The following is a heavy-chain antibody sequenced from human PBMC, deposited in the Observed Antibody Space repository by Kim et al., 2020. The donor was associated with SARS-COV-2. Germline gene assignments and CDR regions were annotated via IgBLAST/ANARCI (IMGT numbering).Heavy chain of an antibody. CDR1: GFTFSSYG. V-gene: IGHV3-33*08. Sequence: GGSLRLSCAASGFTFSSYGMHWVRQAPGKGLEWVAVIWYDGNNKYYADSVKGRFTISRDNSKNTLYLQMNSLRAEDTAVYYCARDTSPWGAFDYWGQGTLVTVSS. CDR2: IWYDGNNK. CDR3: ARDTSPWGAFDY. D-gene: IGHD7-27*01. J-gene: IGHJ4*02.